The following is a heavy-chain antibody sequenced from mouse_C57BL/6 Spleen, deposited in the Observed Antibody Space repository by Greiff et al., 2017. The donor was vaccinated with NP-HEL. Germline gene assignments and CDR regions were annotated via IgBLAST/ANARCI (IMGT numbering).Heavy chain of an antibody. V-gene: IGHV1-19*01. Sequence: EVKVVESGPVLVKPGASVKMSCKASGYTFTDYYMNWVKQSHGKSLEWIGVINPYNGGTSYNQKFKGKATLTVDKSSSTAYMELNSLTSEDSAVYYCARMVTYYFDYWGQGTTLTVSS. D-gene: IGHD2-2*01. J-gene: IGHJ2*01. CDR1: GYTFTDYY. CDR2: INPYNGGT. CDR3: ARMVTYYFDY.